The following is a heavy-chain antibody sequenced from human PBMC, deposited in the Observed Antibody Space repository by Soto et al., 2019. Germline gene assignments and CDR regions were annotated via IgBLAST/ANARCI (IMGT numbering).Heavy chain of an antibody. CDR1: GFTFSDSD. CDR2: IRRKGYSYAT. J-gene: IGHJ6*02. Sequence: EVQLVEAGGGLVQPGGSLKLSCAASGFTFSDSDIHWVRQASGKGLEWVGRIRRKGYSYATAYAVSVEDRFTVSRDDSKNTAYLQMNSLKAEDTAVYYCSKLQLQSGPGNYFFGLDVWGQGTTVTVSS. V-gene: IGHV3-73*02. D-gene: IGHD5-12*01. CDR3: SKLQLQSGPGNYFFGLDV.